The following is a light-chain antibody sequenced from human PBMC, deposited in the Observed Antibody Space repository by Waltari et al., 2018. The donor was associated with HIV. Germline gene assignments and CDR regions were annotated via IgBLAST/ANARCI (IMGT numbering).Light chain of an antibody. CDR1: QSVSTF. CDR2: DAT. V-gene: IGKV3-11*01. J-gene: IGKJ4*01. CDR3: QQRTHWPLT. Sequence: ETVLTQSPATLSLSPGERATLSCRASQSVSTFLAWYQHKPGQAPRLLIFDATYRATDIPARFSGSGSGTDLTLTISSLAPEDSAIYYCQQRTHWPLTFGGGTRVEIK.